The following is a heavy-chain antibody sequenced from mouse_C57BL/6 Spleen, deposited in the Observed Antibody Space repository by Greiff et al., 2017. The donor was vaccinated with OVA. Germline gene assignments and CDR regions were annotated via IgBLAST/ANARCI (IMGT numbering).Heavy chain of an antibody. CDR2: IDPSDSYT. D-gene: IGHD2-5*01. Sequence: QVQLQQPGAELVTPGASVKLSCKASGYTFTSYWMHWVKQRPGQGLEWIGEIDPSDSYTNYNQKFKGKSTLTVDKSSSTAYMQLSSLTSEDSAVYYCARVDYSKYEAWFDYWGQGTLVTVSA. J-gene: IGHJ3*01. CDR3: ARVDYSKYEAWFDY. V-gene: IGHV1-69*01. CDR1: GYTFTSYW.